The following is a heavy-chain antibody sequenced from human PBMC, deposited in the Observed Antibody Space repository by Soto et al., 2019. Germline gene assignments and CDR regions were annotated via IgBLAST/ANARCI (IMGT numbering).Heavy chain of an antibody. V-gene: IGHV3-23*01. J-gene: IGHJ4*02. CDR2: ISGSGGIT. CDR1: GFTFSSYA. Sequence: VQLLESGGGLVQPGGSLRLSCAASGFTFSSYAMSWVRQAPGKGLEWVSGISGSGGITYYADSVKGRFTISRDNSKNTLYLQLNSLRAEDTAVYYCAQSKVGATSNYFDYWGQGTLVTVSS. D-gene: IGHD1-26*01. CDR3: AQSKVGATSNYFDY.